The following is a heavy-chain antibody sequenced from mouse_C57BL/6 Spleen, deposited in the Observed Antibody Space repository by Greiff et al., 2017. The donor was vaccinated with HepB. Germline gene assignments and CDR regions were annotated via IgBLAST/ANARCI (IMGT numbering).Heavy chain of an antibody. V-gene: IGHV1-64*01. J-gene: IGHJ4*01. CDR3: ARVGDVGYAMDY. CDR2: IHPNSGST. Sequence: VQLQQPGAELVKPGASVKLSCKASGYTFTSYWMHWVKQRPGQGLEWIGMIHPNSGSTNYNEKFKSKATLTVDKSSSTAYMQLSSLTSEDSAVYYCARVGDVGYAMDYWGQGTSVTVSS. D-gene: IGHD3-1*01. CDR1: GYTFTSYW.